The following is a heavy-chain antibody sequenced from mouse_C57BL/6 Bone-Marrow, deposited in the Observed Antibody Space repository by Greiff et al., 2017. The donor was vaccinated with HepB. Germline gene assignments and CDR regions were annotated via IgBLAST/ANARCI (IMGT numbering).Heavy chain of an antibody. Sequence: EVQLVESEGGLVKPGSSMKLSCTASGFTFSDYYMAWVRQVPEKGLEWVANINYDGSSTYYLDSLKSRFIISRDNAKNILYLQMSSLKSEDTATYYCASDTIHYYGSRYVWYFDVWGTGTTVTVSS. CDR2: INYDGSST. J-gene: IGHJ1*03. CDR1: GFTFSDYY. V-gene: IGHV5-16*01. D-gene: IGHD1-1*01. CDR3: ASDTIHYYGSRYVWYFDV.